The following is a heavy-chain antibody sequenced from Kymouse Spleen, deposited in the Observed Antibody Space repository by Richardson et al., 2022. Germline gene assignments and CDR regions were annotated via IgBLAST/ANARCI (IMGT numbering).Heavy chain of an antibody. J-gene: IGHJ6*02. Sequence: EVQLVESGEGLVQPGGSLRLSCAASGFTFSSYAMHWVRQAPGKGLEYVSAISSNGGSTYYADSVKGRFTISRDNSKNTLYLQMGSLRAEDMAVYYCARQLVPDYYYGMDVWGQGTTVTVSS. V-gene: IGHV3-64*02. D-gene: IGHD6-6*01. CDR2: ISSNGGST. CDR3: ARQLVPDYYYGMDV. CDR1: GFTFSSYA.